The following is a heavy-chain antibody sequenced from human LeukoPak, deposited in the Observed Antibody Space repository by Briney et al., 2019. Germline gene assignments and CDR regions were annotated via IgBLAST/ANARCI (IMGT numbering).Heavy chain of an antibody. V-gene: IGHV1-18*01. D-gene: IGHD3-22*01. CDR2: ISAYNGNT. Sequence: ASVKVSCKASGYTFTSYGISWVRQAPGQGLEWMGWISAYNGNTNYAQKLQGRVTMTTDTSTSTAYMELRSLRSDDTAVYYCARDVKTYYYDSSGYYGASNGYYFDYWGQGTLVTVSS. CDR1: GYTFTSYG. J-gene: IGHJ4*02. CDR3: ARDVKTYYYDSSGYYGASNGYYFDY.